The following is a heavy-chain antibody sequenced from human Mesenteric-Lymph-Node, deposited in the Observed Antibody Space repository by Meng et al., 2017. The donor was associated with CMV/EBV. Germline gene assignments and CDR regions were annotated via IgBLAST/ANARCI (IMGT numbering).Heavy chain of an antibody. V-gene: IGHV4-59*12. CDR2: IYYSGST. CDR1: GGSISSYY. J-gene: IGHJ6*02. Sequence: SETLSLTCTVSGGSISSYYWSWIRQPPGKGLEWIGYIYYSGSTNYNPSLKSRVTISVDTSKNQFSLKLSSVTAVDTAVYYCARAPGSTNAMDVWGQGTPVTVSS. CDR3: ARAPGSTNAMDV. D-gene: IGHD1-7*01.